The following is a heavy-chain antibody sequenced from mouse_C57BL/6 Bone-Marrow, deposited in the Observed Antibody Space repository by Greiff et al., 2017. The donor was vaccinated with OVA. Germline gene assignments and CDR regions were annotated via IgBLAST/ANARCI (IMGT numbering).Heavy chain of an antibody. CDR1: GYTFTSYG. CDR2: IYPRSGNT. CDR3: ARDLLRVGSPY. J-gene: IGHJ4*01. V-gene: IGHV1-81*01. D-gene: IGHD2-10*01. Sequence: QVQLQQSGAELARPGASVKLSCEASGYTFTSYGISWVKQRTGQGLEWIGEIYPRSGNTYYNEKFKGKATLTADKSSSTAYMELRSLTSEDSAVYFCARDLLRVGSPYWGQGTSVTVSS.